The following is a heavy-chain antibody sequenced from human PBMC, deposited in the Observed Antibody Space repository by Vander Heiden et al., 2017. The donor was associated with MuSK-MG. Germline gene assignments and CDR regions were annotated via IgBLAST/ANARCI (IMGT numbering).Heavy chain of an antibody. Sequence: QVLLVQSGAELKKPGPSVKVSCKASGVTFSSYAISWVRQAPGQGLEWMGGIIPIFGTANYAQKVQGRVTITADESTSTAYMELSSLRSEDTAVYYCAIYGSGSYFYGMDVWGQGTTITVSS. CDR3: AIYGSGSYFYGMDV. J-gene: IGHJ6*02. CDR2: IIPIFGTA. V-gene: IGHV1-69*01. D-gene: IGHD3-10*01. CDR1: GVTFSSYA.